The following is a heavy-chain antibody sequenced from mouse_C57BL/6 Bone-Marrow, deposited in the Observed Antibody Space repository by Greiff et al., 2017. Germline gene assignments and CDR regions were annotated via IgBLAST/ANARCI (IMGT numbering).Heavy chain of an antibody. CDR2: IHPNSGNT. CDR3: ARGIYDPY. Sequence: VQLQQPGAELVKPGASVKLSCKASGYTFTSYWMHWVKQRPGQGLEWIGMIHPNSGNTDYNEKFKSKATLTVDKSSSTAYMQLSSLTSAYYSVYTGARGIYDPYWGQGTPLTVSA. D-gene: IGHD2-12*01. CDR1: GYTFTSYW. V-gene: IGHV1-64*01. J-gene: IGHJ2*01.